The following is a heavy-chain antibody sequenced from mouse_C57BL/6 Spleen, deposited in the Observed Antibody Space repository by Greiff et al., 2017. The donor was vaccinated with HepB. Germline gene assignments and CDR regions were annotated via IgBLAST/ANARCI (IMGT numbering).Heavy chain of an antibody. CDR3: TSGYDGEAWFAY. J-gene: IGHJ3*01. V-gene: IGHV14-1*01. CDR1: GFNIKDYY. D-gene: IGHD2-2*01. CDR2: IDPEDGDT. Sequence: DVKLQESGAELVRPGASVKLSCTASGFNIKDYYMHWVKQRPEQGLEWIGRIDPEDGDTEYAPKFQGKATMTADTSSNTAYLQLSSLTSEDTAVYYCTSGYDGEAWFAYWGQGTLVTVSA.